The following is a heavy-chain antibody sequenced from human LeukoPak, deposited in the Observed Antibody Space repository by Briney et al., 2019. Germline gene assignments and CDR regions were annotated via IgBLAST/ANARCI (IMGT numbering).Heavy chain of an antibody. CDR3: TRDLYSDAPDY. J-gene: IGHJ4*02. D-gene: IGHD5-12*01. Sequence: GGSLRLSCAASGFTFSSSTMTWVRQAPGKGLEWVSVSRNGGTTYYAGSVKGRFTVSRDNSKNTLYLQMDSLRGEDTALYYCTRDLYSDAPDYWGQGTLVTVSS. CDR1: GFTFSSST. V-gene: IGHV3-23*01. CDR2: SRNGGTT.